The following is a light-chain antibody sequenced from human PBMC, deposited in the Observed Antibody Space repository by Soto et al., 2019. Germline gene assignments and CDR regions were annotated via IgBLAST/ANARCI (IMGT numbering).Light chain of an antibody. V-gene: IGLV2-23*01. J-gene: IGLJ2*01. CDR1: SSDVGSYNL. Sequence: QSALTQPASVSGSPGQSITISCTGTSSDVGSYNLVSWYQQHPGKAPKLMIYEGSKRPSGVPNRFSGSKTGNTASLTISGLEAEDEADYYCCSYAGSSPVVFGGGTKVTVL. CDR2: EGS. CDR3: CSYAGSSPVV.